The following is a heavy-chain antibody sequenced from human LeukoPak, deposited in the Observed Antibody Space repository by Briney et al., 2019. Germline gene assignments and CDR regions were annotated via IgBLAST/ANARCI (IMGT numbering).Heavy chain of an antibody. J-gene: IGHJ6*02. D-gene: IGHD3-22*01. V-gene: IGHV3-23*01. CDR1: GFTFSSYA. CDR3: ARERYYDSSGYPPSLIYYGMDV. CDR2: ISGSGGST. Sequence: PGGSLRLSCAASGFTFSSYAMSWVRQAPGKGLEWVSAISGSGGSTYYADSVKGRFTISRDNSKNTLYLQMNSLRAEDTAVYYCARERYYDSSGYPPSLIYYGMDVWGQGTTVTVSS.